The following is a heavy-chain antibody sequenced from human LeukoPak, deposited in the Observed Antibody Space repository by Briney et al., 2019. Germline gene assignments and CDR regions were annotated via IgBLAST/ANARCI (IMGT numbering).Heavy chain of an antibody. Sequence: PGGSLRLSCAASGFTFSTYSMNWVRHAPGKGLEWVSYISSSSSTIYYADSVKGRFTISRDNAKNSLYLQMNSLRDEDTAVYYCARELVTTLWDLYYYYGMDVWGQGTTVTVSS. V-gene: IGHV3-48*02. D-gene: IGHD4-11*01. J-gene: IGHJ6*02. CDR1: GFTFSTYS. CDR3: ARELVTTLWDLYYYYGMDV. CDR2: ISSSSSTI.